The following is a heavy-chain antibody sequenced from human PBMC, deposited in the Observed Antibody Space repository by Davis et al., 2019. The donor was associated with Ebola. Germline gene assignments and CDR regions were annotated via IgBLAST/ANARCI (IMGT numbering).Heavy chain of an antibody. CDR3: AREADYYDSSGYSHYFDY. CDR1: GFTFSRYT. D-gene: IGHD3-22*01. CDR2: ISSSSSYI. J-gene: IGHJ4*02. V-gene: IGHV3-21*01. Sequence: GESLKISCAASGFTFSRYTMNWVRQAPGKGLGWVSSISSSSSYIYYADSVKGRFTISRDNAKNSLYLQMNSLRAEDTAVYYCAREADYYDSSGYSHYFDYWGQGTLVTVSS.